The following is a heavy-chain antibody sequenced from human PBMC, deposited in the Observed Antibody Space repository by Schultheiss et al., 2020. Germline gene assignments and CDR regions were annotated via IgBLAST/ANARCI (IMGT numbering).Heavy chain of an antibody. V-gene: IGHV3-48*04. Sequence: GESLKIACAASGFTFSGYSMNWVRQAPGKGLEWVSYISSSGSTIYYADSVKGRFTISRDNAKNSLYLQMNRLRAEDTAVYSCAKPMRGGPIAADSYYYYGMDVWGPGTTVT. CDR3: AKPMRGGPIAADSYYYYGMDV. CDR2: ISSSGSTI. D-gene: IGHD6-13*01. CDR1: GFTFSGYS. J-gene: IGHJ6*02.